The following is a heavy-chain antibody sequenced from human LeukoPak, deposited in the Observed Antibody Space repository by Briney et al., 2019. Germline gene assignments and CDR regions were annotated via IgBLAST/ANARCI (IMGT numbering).Heavy chain of an antibody. CDR1: GFTFSSYS. Sequence: GGSLRLSCAASGFTFSSYSMNWVRQAPGKGLEWVSSSSSSSSYIYYADSVKGRFTISRDNAKNSLYVQMNSLRAEDTAVYYCARHHHRRLYDSQARDTFDIWGQGTMVTVSS. V-gene: IGHV3-21*01. J-gene: IGHJ3*02. CDR2: SSSSSSYI. D-gene: IGHD3-22*01. CDR3: ARHHHRRLYDSQARDTFDI.